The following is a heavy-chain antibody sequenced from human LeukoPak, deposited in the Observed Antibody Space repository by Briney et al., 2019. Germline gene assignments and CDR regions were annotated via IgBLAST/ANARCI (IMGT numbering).Heavy chain of an antibody. J-gene: IGHJ4*02. D-gene: IGHD1-1*01. CDR3: SRGGANSPFDY. V-gene: IGHV3-49*03. Sequence: GGSLRLSCTASGFTFGDYTMTWFRQAPGKGLEWVGFIRSKAYGGTTEDAASVKGRFTISRDDSKSIAYLQMNSLKTEDTAVYYCSRGGANSPFDYWGQGTLVTVSS. CDR1: GFTFGDYT. CDR2: IRSKAYGGTT.